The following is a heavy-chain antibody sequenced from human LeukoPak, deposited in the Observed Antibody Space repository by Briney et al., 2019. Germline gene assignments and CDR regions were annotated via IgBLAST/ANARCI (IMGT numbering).Heavy chain of an antibody. D-gene: IGHD6-13*01. V-gene: IGHV1-69*13. J-gene: IGHJ6*04. CDR2: IIPIFGTA. CDR1: GGTFSSYA. Sequence: ASVTVSCTASGGTFSSYAISWVRQAPGQGLEWMGGIIPIFGTANYAQKFQGRVTITADESTSTAYVELSSLRSEDTAVYYYARGEAAAGTIYYCGMDVWGKGATVTVSS. CDR3: ARGEAAAGTIYYCGMDV.